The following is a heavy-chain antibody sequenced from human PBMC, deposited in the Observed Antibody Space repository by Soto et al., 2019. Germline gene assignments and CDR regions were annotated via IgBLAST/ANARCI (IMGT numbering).Heavy chain of an antibody. CDR3: ARGGGIAAAGREESNWFDP. V-gene: IGHV1-2*04. D-gene: IGHD6-13*01. CDR2: INPNSGGT. J-gene: IGHJ5*02. CDR1: GYTFTGYY. Sequence: GASVKVSCKASGYTFTGYYMHWVRQAPGQGLEWMGWINPNSGGTNYAQKFQGWVTMTRDTSISTAYMELSRLRSDDTAVYYCARGGGIAAAGREESNWFDPWGQGTLVTVSS.